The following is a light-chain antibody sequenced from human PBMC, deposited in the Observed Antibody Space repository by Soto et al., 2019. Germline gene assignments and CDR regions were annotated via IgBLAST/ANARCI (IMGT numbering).Light chain of an antibody. J-gene: IGLJ1*01. CDR2: GNS. CDR1: RSNIGAGYY. CDR3: QSYDSSLSADV. Sequence: QSALTQPPSVSGAPGQRVTISCTGSRSNIGAGYYVHWYQQLPGTAPKLLIYGNSNRPSGVPDRFSGSMSGTSASLAITGLQAEDEADYYCQSYDSSLSADVFATGTKLTVL. V-gene: IGLV1-40*01.